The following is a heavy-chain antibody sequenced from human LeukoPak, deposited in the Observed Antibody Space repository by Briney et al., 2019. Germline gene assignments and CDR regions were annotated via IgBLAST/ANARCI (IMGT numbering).Heavy chain of an antibody. CDR2: ISHGGST. CDR1: DYSISTGYY. Sequence: PSETLSLTCAVSDYSISTGYYWGWIRQPPGKGLEWIGSISHGGSTHYNASLKSRVTISVETSKNQFSLKLTSVTAADTAVYYCARQADVPSDIGYFDYWGQGTLVTVSS. J-gene: IGHJ4*02. CDR3: ARQADVPSDIGYFDY. D-gene: IGHD2-15*01. V-gene: IGHV4-38-2*01.